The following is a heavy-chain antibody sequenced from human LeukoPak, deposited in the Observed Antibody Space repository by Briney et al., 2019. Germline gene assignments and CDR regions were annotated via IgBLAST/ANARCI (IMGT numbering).Heavy chain of an antibody. CDR1: GASISGSGYY. CDR2: IYSSGST. CDR3: AKSGGYGLIDY. D-gene: IGHD1-26*01. Sequence: TETLSLTCTVSGASISGSGYYWGWIRQPPGKGLEWIGSIYSSGSTYYNASLQSRVTISIETSKNQISLRLNSVTAADTAMYYCAKSGGYGLIDYWGQGTLVTVSS. V-gene: IGHV4-39*01. J-gene: IGHJ4*02.